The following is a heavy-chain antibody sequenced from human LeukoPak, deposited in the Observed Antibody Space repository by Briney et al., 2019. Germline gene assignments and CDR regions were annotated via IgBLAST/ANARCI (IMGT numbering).Heavy chain of an antibody. J-gene: IGHJ4*02. V-gene: IGHV1-18*01. D-gene: IGHD3-10*01. CDR1: GYTFTSYG. CDR3: ARDLGSKWFGESLSEYYFDY. Sequence: ASVKVSCKASGYTFTSYGISWVRQAPGQGLEWMGWISAYNGNTNYAQKLQGRVTMTTDTSTSTAYMELRSLRSDNTAVYYCARDLGSKWFGESLSEYYFDYWGQGTLVTVSS. CDR2: ISAYNGNT.